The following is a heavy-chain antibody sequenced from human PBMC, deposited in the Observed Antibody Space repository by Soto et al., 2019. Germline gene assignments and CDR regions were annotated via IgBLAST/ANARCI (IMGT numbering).Heavy chain of an antibody. CDR3: ARASHYRNGWYGSY. CDR1: GYTFTSYG. J-gene: IGHJ4*02. CDR2: ISAYNGNT. D-gene: IGHD6-19*01. V-gene: IGHV1-18*04. Sequence: QVQLVQSGAEVKKPGASVKVSCKASGYTFTSYGISWVRQAPGQGLEWIGWISAYNGNTNYGQQLQGRVTVTTDTSTSTAYMELRSLRSDDTAGYYCARASHYRNGWYGSYWGQGTLVRVSS.